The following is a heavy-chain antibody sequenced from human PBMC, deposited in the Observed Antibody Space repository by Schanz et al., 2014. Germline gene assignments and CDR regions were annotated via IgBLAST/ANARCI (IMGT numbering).Heavy chain of an antibody. CDR1: GFTFNNYD. J-gene: IGHJ6*02. Sequence: EVQLVESGGGLVQPGGSLRLSCAASGFTFNNYDMNWVRLVPGKGLECVSGISGGGGSAYYADSVKGRFTISRDNSKNSLYLQMNSLSTEDTDLYYCAKDSRGSSFDMDVWGQGTTVTVSS. CDR2: ISGGGGSA. CDR3: AKDSRGSSFDMDV. D-gene: IGHD1-26*01. V-gene: IGHV3-43*02.